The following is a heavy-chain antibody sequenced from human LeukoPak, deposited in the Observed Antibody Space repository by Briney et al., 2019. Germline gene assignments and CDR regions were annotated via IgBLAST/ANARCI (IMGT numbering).Heavy chain of an antibody. D-gene: IGHD6-13*01. Sequence: GGSLRLSCAASGFTFSSYRTNWVRQAPGKGLEGVSYISSSSSTIYYADSVKGRFTISRDNAKTSLYLQMNSLRAEDTAVYYCAREGIAAASWSYYYYYMDVWGKGTTVTISS. V-gene: IGHV3-48*04. CDR1: GFTFSSYR. CDR3: AREGIAAASWSYYYYYMDV. J-gene: IGHJ6*03. CDR2: ISSSSSTI.